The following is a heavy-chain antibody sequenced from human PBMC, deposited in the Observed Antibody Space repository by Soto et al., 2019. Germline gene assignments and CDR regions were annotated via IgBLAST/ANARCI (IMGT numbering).Heavy chain of an antibody. Sequence: GSLRLSCAASGFTFSSYAMSWVRQAPGKGLEWVSAISGSGGSTYYADSVKGRFTISRDNSKNTLYLQMNSLRAEDTAVYYCAKDGGGGLLWFGELTYYYGMDVWGQGTTVTVSS. D-gene: IGHD3-10*01. J-gene: IGHJ6*02. CDR3: AKDGGGGLLWFGELTYYYGMDV. V-gene: IGHV3-23*01. CDR2: ISGSGGST. CDR1: GFTFSSYA.